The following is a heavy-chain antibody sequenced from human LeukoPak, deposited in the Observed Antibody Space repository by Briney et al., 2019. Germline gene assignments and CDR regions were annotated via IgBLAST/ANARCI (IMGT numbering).Heavy chain of an antibody. V-gene: IGHV3-74*01. CDR2: ISSDGLTA. D-gene: IGHD5-12*01. Sequence: GGSLRLSCAASGFSISHFWMYWVRQAPGKGLLWVARISSDGLTAGYADSVKGRFTISRDNSKNTLYLQMNSLRAEDTAVYYCAKTVARHWYFDLWGRGTLVTVSS. J-gene: IGHJ2*01. CDR3: AKTVARHWYFDL. CDR1: GFSISHFW.